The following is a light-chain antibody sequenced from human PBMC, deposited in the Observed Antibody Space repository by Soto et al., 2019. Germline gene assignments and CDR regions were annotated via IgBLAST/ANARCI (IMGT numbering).Light chain of an antibody. CDR2: DAS. CDR1: PSVSNY. CDR3: QQRSIWPWT. V-gene: IGKV3-11*01. J-gene: IGKJ1*01. Sequence: EIVLPQSPATLSLSPGERATLSCWASPSVSNYFVWYQQKPGQAPMLLIYDASKSATGIPARFSGSGSGTDFTLTISSLEAEDFAVYYCQQRSIWPWTFGQGTKVDIK.